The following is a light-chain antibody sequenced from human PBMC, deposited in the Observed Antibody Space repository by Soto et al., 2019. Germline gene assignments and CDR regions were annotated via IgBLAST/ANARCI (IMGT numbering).Light chain of an antibody. CDR2: AAS. V-gene: IGKV1-39*01. Sequence: DLPMTQSPSSLSASVGDRVTITCRASQSISSFLNWYQQKPGEAPKLLIYAASSLQSGVPSRFSGTGSGTDFTLTISSLQPEDFAAYYCQQSYSTPHTFGQGTRLEIK. J-gene: IGKJ2*01. CDR1: QSISSF. CDR3: QQSYSTPHT.